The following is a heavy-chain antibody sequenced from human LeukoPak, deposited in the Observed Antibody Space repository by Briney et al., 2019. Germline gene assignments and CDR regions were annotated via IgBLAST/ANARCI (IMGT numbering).Heavy chain of an antibody. CDR2: IYYSGST. Sequence: SETLSLTCTVSGGSISSSSYYWGWIRQPPGKGLEWIGSIYYSGSTYYNPSLKSRVTISVDTSKNQFSLKLSSVTAADTAVYYCARDYHRQWLVRSPATRFDPWGQGTLVTVSS. CDR3: ARDYHRQWLVRSPATRFDP. CDR1: GGSISSSSYY. D-gene: IGHD6-19*01. J-gene: IGHJ5*02. V-gene: IGHV4-39*02.